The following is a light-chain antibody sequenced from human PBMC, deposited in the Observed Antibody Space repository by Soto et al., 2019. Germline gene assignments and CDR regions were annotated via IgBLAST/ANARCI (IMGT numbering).Light chain of an antibody. J-gene: IGLJ2*01. Sequence: QSARTQPASVSGSPRQSITISCTGTSSDVGGYNYVSWYQQHPGKAPKLMIYDVSNRPSGVSNRFSGSKSGNTASLTISGLQAEDQADYYCSSYTSSRGVFGGGTQLTVL. CDR2: DVS. V-gene: IGLV2-14*01. CDR3: SSYTSSRGV. CDR1: SSDVGGYNY.